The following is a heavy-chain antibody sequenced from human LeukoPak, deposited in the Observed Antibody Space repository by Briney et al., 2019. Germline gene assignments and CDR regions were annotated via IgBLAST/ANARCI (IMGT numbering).Heavy chain of an antibody. CDR3: ASGAWATRLHS. CDR2: VFDGKTT. J-gene: IGHJ4*02. Sequence: SDTLSLTCAVYGESLNYYYWSWIRQSPEKGPEWIGEVFDGKTTNYNPSLKSRVTISAVTSSNQFSLNLKSVTAADTAVYYCASGAWATRLHSWAQGALVIVSS. CDR1: GESLNYYY. V-gene: IGHV4-34*12. D-gene: IGHD5-24*01.